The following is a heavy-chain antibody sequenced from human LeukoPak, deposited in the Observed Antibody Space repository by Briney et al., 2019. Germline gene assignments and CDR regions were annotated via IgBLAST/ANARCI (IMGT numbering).Heavy chain of an antibody. V-gene: IGHV4-4*09. J-gene: IGHJ4*02. D-gene: IGHD6-6*01. Sequence: SETLSLTCAVSGGSISTYYWSWIRRPPGKGLEWIAYIHASGPTNYNPSLKSRITISVDTSKNQFSLKLSSVTAADTAVYYCARHDAGIAARPFDNWGQGTLVTVSS. CDR1: GGSISTYY. CDR3: ARHDAGIAARPFDN. CDR2: IHASGPT.